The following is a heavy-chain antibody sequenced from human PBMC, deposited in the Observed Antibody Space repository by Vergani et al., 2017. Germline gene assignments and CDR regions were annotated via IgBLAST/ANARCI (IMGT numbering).Heavy chain of an antibody. Sequence: QVQLVQSGAEVKKPGASVKVSCKASGYTFTGYYMHWVRQAPGQGLEWMGWINPNSGGTNYAQKFQGWVTMTRDTSISTAYMELSRLRADDTAVYYCARDNLNWNYVSFYYYYGMDVWGQGTTVTVSS. V-gene: IGHV1-2*04. J-gene: IGHJ6*02. CDR3: ARDNLNWNYVSFYYYYGMDV. CDR1: GYTFTGYY. CDR2: INPNSGGT. D-gene: IGHD1-7*01.